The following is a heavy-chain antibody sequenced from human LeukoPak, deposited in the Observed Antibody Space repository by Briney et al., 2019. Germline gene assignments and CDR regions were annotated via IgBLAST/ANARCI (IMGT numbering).Heavy chain of an antibody. CDR3: ARDLFLPSGGYCSGGSCYPPPYYYYGMDV. Sequence: GGSLRLSCAASGFTFSSYGMHWVRQAPGKGLEWVAVISYDGSNKYYADSVKGRFTISRDNSKNTLYLQMNSLRAEDTAVYYCARDLFLPSGGYCSGGSCYPPPYYYYGMDVWGQGTTVTVSS. V-gene: IGHV3-30*03. J-gene: IGHJ6*02. CDR2: ISYDGSNK. D-gene: IGHD2-15*01. CDR1: GFTFSSYG.